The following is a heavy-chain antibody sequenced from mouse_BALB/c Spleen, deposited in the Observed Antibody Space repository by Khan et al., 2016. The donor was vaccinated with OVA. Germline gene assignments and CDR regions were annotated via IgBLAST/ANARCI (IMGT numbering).Heavy chain of an antibody. CDR2: IWSGGST. J-gene: IGHJ2*01. V-gene: IGHV2-4-1*01. Sequence: QVQLKQSGPGLVQPSQSLSITCTVSGFSLTSYGVHWVRQSPGKGLEWLGVIWSGGSTDYNAAFISRLSISKDNSKSQVFFKMNSLQANHTAIYYCARNPYRYAFDYWGQGTTLTVSS. D-gene: IGHD2-14*01. CDR3: ARNPYRYAFDY. CDR1: GFSLTSYG.